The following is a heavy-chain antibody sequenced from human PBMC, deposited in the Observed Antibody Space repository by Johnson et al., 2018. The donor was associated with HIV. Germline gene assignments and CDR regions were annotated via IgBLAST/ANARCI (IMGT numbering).Heavy chain of an antibody. Sequence: MQLVESGGGLVQPGGSLRLSCVASGFIFNNYAMHWVRQAPGMRLQYVSAISSNGGSTYYASFAKGRFTISRDNSKNTLYLQMNSLRDEDTAVYYCARGYILTGYSGAFDLWGQGTMVTVSS. CDR3: ARGYILTGYSGAFDL. V-gene: IGHV3-64*01. D-gene: IGHD3-9*01. CDR2: ISSNGGST. CDR1: GFIFNNYA. J-gene: IGHJ3*01.